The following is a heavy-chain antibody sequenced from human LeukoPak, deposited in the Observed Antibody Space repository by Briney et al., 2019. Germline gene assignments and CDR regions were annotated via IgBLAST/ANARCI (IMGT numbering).Heavy chain of an antibody. CDR2: IRSKAYRGTT. V-gene: IGHV3-49*04. J-gene: IGHJ6*02. D-gene: IGHD5-18*01. CDR1: GFTLGDHA. CDR3: ARGPIQLWIHNAMDV. Sequence: GGSLRLSCTGSGFTLGDHAMSWVRQAPGKGLEWVGFIRSKAYRGTTEYAASVKGRFTISRDDSASIAYLQMNSLRIEDTAVYYCARGPIQLWIHNAMDVWGQGTTVTVSS.